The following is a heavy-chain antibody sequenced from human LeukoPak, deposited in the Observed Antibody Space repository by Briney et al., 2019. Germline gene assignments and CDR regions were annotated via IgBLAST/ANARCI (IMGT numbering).Heavy chain of an antibody. V-gene: IGHV1-69*04. Sequence: SVKVSCKASGGTFSSYTISWVRQAPGQGLEWMGRIIPILGIANYAQKFQGRVTITADKSASTAYMELSSLRSEDTAVYYCARDEGLGGSPDYWGQGTLVTVSS. CDR1: GGTFSSYT. CDR2: IIPILGIA. D-gene: IGHD2-15*01. J-gene: IGHJ4*02. CDR3: ARDEGLGGSPDY.